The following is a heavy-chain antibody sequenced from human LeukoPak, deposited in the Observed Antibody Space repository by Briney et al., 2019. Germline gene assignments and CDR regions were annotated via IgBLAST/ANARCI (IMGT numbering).Heavy chain of an antibody. Sequence: SVKVSCKASGGTFSSYAISWVRQAPGQGLEWMGGIIPIFGTANYAQKFQGRVTITADKSTSTAYMELSSLRSEDTAVYYCARDPHSGSYYVKFDYWGQGTLVTASS. V-gene: IGHV1-69*06. D-gene: IGHD1-26*01. CDR2: IIPIFGTA. CDR3: ARDPHSGSYYVKFDY. J-gene: IGHJ4*02. CDR1: GGTFSSYA.